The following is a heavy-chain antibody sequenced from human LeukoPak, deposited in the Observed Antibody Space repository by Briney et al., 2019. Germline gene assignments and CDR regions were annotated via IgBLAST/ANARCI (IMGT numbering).Heavy chain of an antibody. CDR1: GFTFSNFA. V-gene: IGHV3-23*01. J-gene: IGHJ6*01. Sequence: GGSLRLSCAASGFTFSNFAMSWVRRTPGKGLEWVSGIINSGDTLYGDSVKGRFTISRDNSKNTLYLEMNSLRAEHTAIYYCAKMKGHPLPKYYMDVWGQGTTVTVSS. CDR2: IINSGDT. CDR3: AKMKGHPLPKYYMDV. D-gene: IGHD1-26*01.